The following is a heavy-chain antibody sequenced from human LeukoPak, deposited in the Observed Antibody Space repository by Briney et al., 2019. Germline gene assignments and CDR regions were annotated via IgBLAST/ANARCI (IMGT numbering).Heavy chain of an antibody. J-gene: IGHJ4*02. D-gene: IGHD3-9*01. CDR3: ARRSKYYDILTGYIAFDY. Sequence: PSETLSLTCTVSGGSISSSSYYWGWIRQPPGKGLEWIGSIYYSGSTYYNPSLKSRVTISVDTSKNQFSLKLSSVTAADTAVYYCARRSKYYDILTGYIAFDYWGQGTLVTVSS. CDR2: IYYSGST. V-gene: IGHV4-39*07. CDR1: GGSISSSSYY.